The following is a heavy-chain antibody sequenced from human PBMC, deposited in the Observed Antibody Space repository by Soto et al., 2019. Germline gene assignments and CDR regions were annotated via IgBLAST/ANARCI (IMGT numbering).Heavy chain of an antibody. Sequence: GGSLRLSCTASGFTLSSYSMNWVRQVPGKGLEWLSYISSSGTNIQYADSVKGRFTISRDNAKNSLFLQMNSLRAEDTAVYYCANTTDRWYTAFELWAQGTM. D-gene: IGHD6-13*01. CDR1: GFTLSSYS. V-gene: IGHV3-48*01. CDR2: ISSSGTNI. J-gene: IGHJ3*01. CDR3: ANTTDRWYTAFEL.